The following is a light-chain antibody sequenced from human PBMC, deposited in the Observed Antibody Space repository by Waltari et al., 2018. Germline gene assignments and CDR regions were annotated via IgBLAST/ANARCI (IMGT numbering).Light chain of an antibody. CDR2: YVS. CDR3: SSYSTSSTLVV. CDR1: SSDVGGYDY. Sequence: QSALTQPASVSGSPGHSISIACTGTSSDVGGYDYEPWYQQYPGKAPKLMIFYVSNLPSGVSDRFSGSKSGNTASLTISGLQAEDEAYYYCSSYSTSSTLVVFGGGTKVTVL. J-gene: IGLJ2*01. V-gene: IGLV2-14*03.